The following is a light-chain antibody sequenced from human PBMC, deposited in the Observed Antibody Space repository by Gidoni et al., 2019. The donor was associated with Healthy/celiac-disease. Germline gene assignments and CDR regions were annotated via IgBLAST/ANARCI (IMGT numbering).Light chain of an antibody. V-gene: IGKV1-39*01. J-gene: IGKJ4*01. Sequence: DSQMTQCPSSLSASVGDRVTITGRASQSISSYLNWYQQKPGKAPKLLIYAASSLQSGVQSRFRGTGSGTDFTLTISRLHPADFAPYYCQQSSSTPRTSXGXTKVEI. CDR2: AAS. CDR3: QQSSSTPRT. CDR1: QSISSY.